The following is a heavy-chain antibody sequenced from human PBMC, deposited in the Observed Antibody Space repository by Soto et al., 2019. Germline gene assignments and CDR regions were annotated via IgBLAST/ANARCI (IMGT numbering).Heavy chain of an antibody. CDR1: GGSISSSSYY. Sequence: SDTLSLTCTVSGGSISSSSYYRGWIRQPPGKGLEWIGTIYYSGSTYYNPSLKSRVTISVDTSKNQFSLKLSSVTAADTAVYYCARLSYSSGWYFDYWGQGTLVTVS. D-gene: IGHD6-19*01. V-gene: IGHV4-39*01. J-gene: IGHJ4*02. CDR2: IYYSGST. CDR3: ARLSYSSGWYFDY.